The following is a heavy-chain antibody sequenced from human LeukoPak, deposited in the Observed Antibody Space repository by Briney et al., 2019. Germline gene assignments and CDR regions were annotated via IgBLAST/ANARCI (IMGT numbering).Heavy chain of an antibody. J-gene: IGHJ4*02. D-gene: IGHD5-24*01. CDR2: IKQDGSEK. V-gene: IGHV3-7*03. Sequence: GGSLRLSCAASGFTFSSYWMSWVRQAPGKGLEWVANIKQDGSEKYYVDSVKGRFTISRDNAQNSLYLQMSGLRAEDTAMYYCVRDADFYKGDYWCQGTLVTVSS. CDR1: GFTFSSYW. CDR3: VRDADFYKGDY.